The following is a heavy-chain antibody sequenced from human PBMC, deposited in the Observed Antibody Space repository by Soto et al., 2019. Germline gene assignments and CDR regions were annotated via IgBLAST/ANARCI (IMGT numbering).Heavy chain of an antibody. CDR1: GFTFNTYG. Sequence: QVQLVESGGGVVQPGGSLRLSCTTSGFTFNTYGMHWVRQAPGKGLEWGAIIWYDGSNKYYADSVKGRFTISRYNSRNTLYLQMNSLRAEDTALYYCARADCTGAYCYSWPFNYGVDVWGQGTTVTVSS. CDR3: ARADCTGAYCYSWPFNYGVDV. D-gene: IGHD2-15*01. CDR2: IWYDGSNK. V-gene: IGHV3-33*08. J-gene: IGHJ6*02.